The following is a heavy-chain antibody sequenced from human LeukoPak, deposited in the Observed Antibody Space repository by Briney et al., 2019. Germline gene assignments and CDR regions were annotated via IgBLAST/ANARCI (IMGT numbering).Heavy chain of an antibody. CDR1: GDSISSYNSF. J-gene: IGHJ4*02. V-gene: IGHV4-39*01. Sequence: PSETLSLTCTVSGDSISSYNSFWGWSPQPPGKGLEWIGTISYSGNTYYNPSLKSRVTISADTSKNQFSLKVTSVTAADTAVYYCARASSGYSWDFDYWGQGTLVTVSS. D-gene: IGHD3-22*01. CDR3: ARASSGYSWDFDY. CDR2: ISYSGNT.